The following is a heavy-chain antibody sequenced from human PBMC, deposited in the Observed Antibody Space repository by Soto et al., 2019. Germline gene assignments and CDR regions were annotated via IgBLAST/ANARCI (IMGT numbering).Heavy chain of an antibody. Sequence: GASVKVSCKASGVTFTSSAVQWVRQARGKRLESIGWIVVGSGNTNYAQKFQERVTITRDMSTSTAYMELSSLRSEDTAVYYCATGNILRYFDPDYYYYYGMDVWGQGTTVTVSS. CDR3: ATGNILRYFDPDYYYYYGMDV. CDR2: IVVGSGNT. V-gene: IGHV1-58*01. D-gene: IGHD3-9*01. CDR1: GVTFTSSA. J-gene: IGHJ6*02.